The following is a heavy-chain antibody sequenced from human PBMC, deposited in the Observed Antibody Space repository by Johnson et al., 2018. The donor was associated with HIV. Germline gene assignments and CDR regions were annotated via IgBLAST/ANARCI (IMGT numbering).Heavy chain of an antibody. J-gene: IGHJ3*02. V-gene: IGHV3-74*01. D-gene: IGHD3-10*01. Sequence: VQLVESGGGLLQPGGSLRLSCAASGFTFSSYWMHWVRQAPGKGLVWVSHINSDGSSTDYADSVKGRFTISRDNAKNSLYLQMNSLGAEDTAVYYCARETMVQGGPHDAFDIWGQGTMVTVSS. CDR2: INSDGSST. CDR3: ARETMVQGGPHDAFDI. CDR1: GFTFSSYW.